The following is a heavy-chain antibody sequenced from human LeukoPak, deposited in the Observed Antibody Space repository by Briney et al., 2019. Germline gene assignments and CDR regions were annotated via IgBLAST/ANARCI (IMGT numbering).Heavy chain of an antibody. CDR2: ISSGSSTI. CDR3: ARDQGSLYYFDH. D-gene: IGHD1-26*01. Sequence: GGSLRLSCAASGFTFSTYSMNWVRQAPGRGLEWVSYISSGSSTIFYADSVKGRFTISRDNAQNSLYLQMNSPRDEDTAVYYCARDQGSLYYFDHWGQGTLVTVSS. CDR1: GFTFSTYS. V-gene: IGHV3-48*02. J-gene: IGHJ4*02.